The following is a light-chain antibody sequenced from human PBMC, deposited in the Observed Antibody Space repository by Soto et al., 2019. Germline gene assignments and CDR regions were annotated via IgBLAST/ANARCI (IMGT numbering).Light chain of an antibody. V-gene: IGKV3-20*01. CDR3: QQYGSSPRT. CDR1: QSVSSN. J-gene: IGKJ1*01. Sequence: EIVMTQSPATLSVSPGEIATLSFRASQSVSSNLAWYQQKPGQAPRLLIYGASSRATGIPDRFSGSGSGTDFTLTISRLEPEDFAVYYCQQYGSSPRTFGQGTKVDIK. CDR2: GAS.